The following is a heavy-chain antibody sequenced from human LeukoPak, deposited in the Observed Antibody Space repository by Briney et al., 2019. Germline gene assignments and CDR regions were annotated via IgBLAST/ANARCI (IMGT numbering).Heavy chain of an antibody. V-gene: IGHV3-30*02. Sequence: PGGSLRLSCAASGFTLSTYGMHWVRQAPGKGLEWVAFIRYDGSNKYYADSVKGRFTISRDNSKNTLYLQMNSLKAEDTAVYYCAKDMAGYDFWSGGFDPWVQGTLVTVSS. CDR1: GFTLSTYG. D-gene: IGHD3-3*01. CDR2: IRYDGSNK. J-gene: IGHJ5*02. CDR3: AKDMAGYDFWSGGFDP.